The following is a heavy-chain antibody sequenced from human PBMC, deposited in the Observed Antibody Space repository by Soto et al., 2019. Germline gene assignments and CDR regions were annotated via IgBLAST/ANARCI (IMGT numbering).Heavy chain of an antibody. CDR1: GDSISRGGYW. J-gene: IGHJ5*02. V-gene: IGHV4-31*03. CDR3: ARDSSGGSYWFDP. CDR2: IYHSGTT. Sequence: SETLSLTCTVSGDSISRGGYWWNWIRQHPDKGLEWIGYIYHSGTTYYNPSLKSRVAISVDTSKNQFSLKLSSVTAADTAVYYCARDSSGGSYWFDPWGQGTLVTVLL. D-gene: IGHD2-15*01.